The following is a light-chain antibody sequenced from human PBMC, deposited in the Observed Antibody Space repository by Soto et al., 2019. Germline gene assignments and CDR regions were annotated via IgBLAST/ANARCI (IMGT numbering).Light chain of an antibody. CDR2: YDD. V-gene: IGLV1-36*01. J-gene: IGLJ2*01. CDR1: SSNIGNNA. Sequence: QAVVTQPPSVSEAPRQRVTISCSGSSSNIGNNAVNWYQQLPGKAPKLLIYYDDLLPSGVSDRFSGSKSGTSASLAISGLQSEDEADYYCAAWDDSLEEVVFGGGTKLTVL. CDR3: AAWDDSLEEVV.